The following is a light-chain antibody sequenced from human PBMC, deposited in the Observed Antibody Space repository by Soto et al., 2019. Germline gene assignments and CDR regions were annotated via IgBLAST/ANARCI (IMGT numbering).Light chain of an antibody. CDR1: SSDVGSYNL. CDR3: CSYAGSSNYVV. J-gene: IGLJ2*01. Sequence: QSALTQPASVSGSPGQSITISCTGTSSDVGSYNLVSWYQQHPGKAPKLMIYEVSKRPSGVSNRFSGSKSGNTASLTISRLQAEDEADYYCCSYAGSSNYVVFGGGTKLTVL. V-gene: IGLV2-23*02. CDR2: EVS.